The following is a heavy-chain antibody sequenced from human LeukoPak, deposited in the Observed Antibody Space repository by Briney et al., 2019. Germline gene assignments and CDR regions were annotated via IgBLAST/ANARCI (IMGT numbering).Heavy chain of an antibody. V-gene: IGHV3-11*01. CDR2: ISSGGTI. Sequence: GGSLRLSCAASGFTFSDYHMSWIRQAPGKGLEWVSYISSGGTISYADSVKGRFTISRDNAKNSLYLQMNSLRAEDTAVYYCARAGRRLLFLDSWGLGTLVTVSS. CDR3: ARAGRRLLFLDS. D-gene: IGHD6-6*01. J-gene: IGHJ4*02. CDR1: GFTFSDYH.